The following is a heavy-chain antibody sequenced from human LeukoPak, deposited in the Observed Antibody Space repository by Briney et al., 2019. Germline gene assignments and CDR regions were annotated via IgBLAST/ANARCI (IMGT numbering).Heavy chain of an antibody. D-gene: IGHD3-3*01. CDR1: GFTFDDYA. CDR2: ISWNSDTV. J-gene: IGHJ4*02. CDR3: AKDEYYDFWSGYYEGGGYYFDY. Sequence: GGSLRLSCAASGFTFDDYAMHWVRQAPGKGLEWVSSISWNSDTVAYADSVKGRFTISRDNSKNTLYLQMNSLRAEDTAVYYCAKDEYYDFWSGYYEGGGYYFDYWSQGTLVTVSS. V-gene: IGHV3-9*01.